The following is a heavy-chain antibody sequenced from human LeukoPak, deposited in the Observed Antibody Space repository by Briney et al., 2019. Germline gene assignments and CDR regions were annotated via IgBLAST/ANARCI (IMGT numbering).Heavy chain of an antibody. V-gene: IGHV3-30*18. CDR3: AKDQRSRQGDYRREYYFDY. CDR2: ISYDGSNK. CDR1: GFTFSSYG. Sequence: GRSLRLSCAASGFTFSSYGMHWVRQAPGKGLEWVAVISYDGSNKYYADSVKGRFTISRDNSKNTLYLQMNSLRAEDTAVYYCAKDQRSRQGDYRREYYFDYWGQGTLVTVSS. J-gene: IGHJ4*02. D-gene: IGHD4-17*01.